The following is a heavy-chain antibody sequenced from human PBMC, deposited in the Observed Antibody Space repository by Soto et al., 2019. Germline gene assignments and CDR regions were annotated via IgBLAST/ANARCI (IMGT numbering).Heavy chain of an antibody. CDR2: IIPILDIP. CDR1: GGTFSSHT. D-gene: IGHD3-22*01. J-gene: IGHJ3*02. CDR3: ARADYYDSSGWSTAFDI. V-gene: IGHV1-69*02. Sequence: SVKVSCKASGGTFSSHTISWVRQAPGQGLEWMGRIIPILDIPNYARKFQGRVTITADKSTNTAYMELSSLRSEDTAVYYCARADYYDSSGWSTAFDIWGQGTMVTVSS.